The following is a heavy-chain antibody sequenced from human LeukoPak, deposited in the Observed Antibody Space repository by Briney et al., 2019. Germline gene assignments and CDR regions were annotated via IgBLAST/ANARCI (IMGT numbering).Heavy chain of an antibody. Sequence: SETLSLTCSVSGGSITRYYWSWIRQPPGSGLEWIGFVYSNGNTNYNPSLKSRVTISVDASKNHFSLTLTSVTAADTAVYYCARHYDFWTGSYFDWGQGTLVTVSS. V-gene: IGHV4-59*08. CDR1: GGSITRYY. J-gene: IGHJ4*02. D-gene: IGHD3-3*01. CDR3: ARHYDFWTGSYFD. CDR2: VYSNGNT.